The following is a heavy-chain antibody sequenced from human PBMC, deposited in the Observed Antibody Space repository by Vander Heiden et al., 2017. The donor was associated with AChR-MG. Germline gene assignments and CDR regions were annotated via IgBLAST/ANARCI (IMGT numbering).Heavy chain of an antibody. D-gene: IGHD3-3*01. CDR1: GYTVTSYG. V-gene: IGHV1-18*01. CDR3: ARDYPNYDFWSGYYPPFDY. Sequence: QVQLVQSGAEVKKPGASVKVSCKASGYTVTSYGNIRVRQAPGQGLEWVGWISAYNGNTNYAQKLQGRVTMTTDTSTSTAYMELRSLRSDDTAVYYCARDYPNYDFWSGYYPPFDYWGQGTLVTVSS. CDR2: ISAYNGNT. J-gene: IGHJ4*02.